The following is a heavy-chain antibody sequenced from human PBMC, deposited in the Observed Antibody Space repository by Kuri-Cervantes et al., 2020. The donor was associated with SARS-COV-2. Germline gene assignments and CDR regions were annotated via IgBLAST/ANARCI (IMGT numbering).Heavy chain of an antibody. CDR2: IYYSGST. CDR1: GGSISSYY. D-gene: IGHD2-2*01. CDR3: ARGSGVPAAGLDI. J-gene: IGHJ3*02. V-gene: IGHV4-59*01. Sequence: SETLSLTCTVSGGSISSYYWSWIRQPPGKGLEWIGYIYYSGSTNYNPSLKSRVTISVDTSKNQFSLKLSSVTAADTAVYYCARGSGVPAAGLDIWGQGTMVTVSS.